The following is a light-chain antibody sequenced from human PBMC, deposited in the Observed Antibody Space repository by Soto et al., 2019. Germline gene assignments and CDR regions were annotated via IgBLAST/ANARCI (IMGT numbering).Light chain of an antibody. J-gene: IGKJ1*01. Sequence: ELVLTQSPATLSLSPGERATLSCGASQSVSSYLAWYQQKPGQAPRLLIYDASNRATGIPARFSGSGFGTDFALTISSLEPEDAAVYYCQQYGSSRSFGQGTKVDIK. CDR2: DAS. V-gene: IGKV3-11*01. CDR3: QQYGSSRS. CDR1: QSVSSY.